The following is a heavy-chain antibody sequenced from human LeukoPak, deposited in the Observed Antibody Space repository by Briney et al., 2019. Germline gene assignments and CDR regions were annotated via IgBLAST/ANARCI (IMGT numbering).Heavy chain of an antibody. Sequence: VASMKVSCKAPGGTFGTFAISWVRQASGQGLEWMGRIIPSQNIADSADKFRGRVTFTADDSASTAYMELSSLRFDDTAVYYCASRQGPTMPWGQGTPVTASS. J-gene: IGHJ5*02. CDR1: GGTFGTFA. V-gene: IGHV1-69*04. D-gene: IGHD3-10*01. CDR2: IIPSQNIA. CDR3: ASRQGPTMP.